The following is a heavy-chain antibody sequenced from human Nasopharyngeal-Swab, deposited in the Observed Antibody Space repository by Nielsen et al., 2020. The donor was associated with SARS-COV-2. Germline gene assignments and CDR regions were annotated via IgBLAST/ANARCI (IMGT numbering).Heavy chain of an antibody. CDR3: ARYQQLVRFLKVTKTPNWFDP. D-gene: IGHD6-13*01. Sequence: WIRQPPGKGLEWIGEINHSGNTNYNPSLKSRVTISVDTSKNQFSLKLSSVTAADTAVYYCARYQQLVRFLKVTKTPNWFDPWGQGTLVTVSS. J-gene: IGHJ5*02. CDR2: INHSGNT. V-gene: IGHV4-34*01.